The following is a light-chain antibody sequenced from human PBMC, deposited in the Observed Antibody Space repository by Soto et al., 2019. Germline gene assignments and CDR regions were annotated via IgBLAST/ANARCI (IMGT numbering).Light chain of an antibody. CDR3: QSYDISLSGVG. Sequence: QPVLTQSPSVSGAPGQRVTISCTGSSSNIGAGYDVHWYQQLPGTAPKLLIYDNSNRPSGVPDRFSGSKSVTSASLAITGLQAEDEADYYCQSYDISLSGVGFGGGTKLTV. CDR2: DNS. V-gene: IGLV1-40*01. CDR1: SSNIGAGYD. J-gene: IGLJ2*01.